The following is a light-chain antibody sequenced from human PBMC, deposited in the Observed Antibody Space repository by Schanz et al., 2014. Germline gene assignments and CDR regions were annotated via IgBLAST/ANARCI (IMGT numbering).Light chain of an antibody. CDR1: NIGIKS. CDR2: DDS. Sequence: SYELTQPPSVSVAPGQTARITCGGNNIGIKSVHWYQQKPGQAPVLVVYDDSDRPSGIPERFSGSNSGNTATLTISRVEAGDEADYYCQVWDISRDHVVFGGGTKLTVL. J-gene: IGLJ2*01. V-gene: IGLV3-21*02. CDR3: QVWDISRDHVV.